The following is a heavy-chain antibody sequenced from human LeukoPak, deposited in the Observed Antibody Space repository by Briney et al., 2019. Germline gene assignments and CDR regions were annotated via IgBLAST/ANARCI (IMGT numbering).Heavy chain of an antibody. V-gene: IGHV4-30-2*01. CDR1: GGSISSGGYS. D-gene: IGHD2-2*02. CDR3: ARANRYCSSTSCYSEDWYFDL. J-gene: IGHJ2*01. Sequence: SQTLSLTCAVSGGSISSGGYSWSWIRQPPGTGLEWIVYIYHSGSTYYNPSLKSRVTISVDRSKNQFSLKLSSVTAADTAVYYCARANRYCSSTSCYSEDWYFDLWGRGTLVTVSS. CDR2: IYHSGST.